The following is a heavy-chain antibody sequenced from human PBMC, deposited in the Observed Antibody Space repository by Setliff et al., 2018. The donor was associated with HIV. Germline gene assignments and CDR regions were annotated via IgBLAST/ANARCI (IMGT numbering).Heavy chain of an antibody. Sequence: SETLSLTCTVSGDSVRSSRYYWSWIRQPPGMGLEWIGEVNRGRRTNYNSSLKSRVTISIDTSRNQFSLKLSSVTAADTAVYFCARGRGSSSSWPIDYWGQGTLVTVSS. CDR3: ARGRGSSSSWPIDY. D-gene: IGHD6-13*01. CDR2: VNRGRRT. V-gene: IGHV4-39*07. CDR1: GDSVRSSRYY. J-gene: IGHJ4*02.